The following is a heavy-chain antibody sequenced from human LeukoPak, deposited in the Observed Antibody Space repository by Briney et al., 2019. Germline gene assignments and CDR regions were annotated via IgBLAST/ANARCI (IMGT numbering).Heavy chain of an antibody. Sequence: GGSLRLSCAASGFTFSSYEMNWVRQAPGKGLEWVSYISSSGSTIYYADSVKGRFTISRDNAKNSLYLQMNSLRAEDTAVYYCARDRGGSYPNWFDPWGQGTLVTVSS. V-gene: IGHV3-48*03. D-gene: IGHD1-26*01. CDR1: GFTFSSYE. J-gene: IGHJ5*02. CDR2: ISSSGSTI. CDR3: ARDRGGSYPNWFDP.